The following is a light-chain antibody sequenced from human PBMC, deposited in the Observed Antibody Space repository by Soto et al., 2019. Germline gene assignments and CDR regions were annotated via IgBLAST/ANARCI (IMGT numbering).Light chain of an antibody. J-gene: IGKJ4*01. V-gene: IGKV3-11*01. CDR2: DAS. CDR3: QQRSNGLT. Sequence: EIVLTQSPATLSLSPGERATLSCRASQSVSSYLAWYQQKPGQAPRLLIYDASNRATGIPARFSGSGSGTDFTLIISSREPEDFAVYYCQQRSNGLTFGGGTKVEIK. CDR1: QSVSSY.